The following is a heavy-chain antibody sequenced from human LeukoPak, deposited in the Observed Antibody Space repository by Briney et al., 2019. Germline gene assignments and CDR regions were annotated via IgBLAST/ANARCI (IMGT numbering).Heavy chain of an antibody. CDR3: ATSHSWELLYDY. D-gene: IGHD1-26*01. CDR2: MNPNSGNT. Sequence: ASVKVSCKASGYTFTSYDINWVRQATGQGLEWMGWMNPNSGNTGYAQKLQGRVTMTRNTSISTAYMELSSLRSEDTAVYYCATSHSWELLYDYWGQGTLVTVSS. CDR1: GYTFTSYD. V-gene: IGHV1-8*01. J-gene: IGHJ4*02.